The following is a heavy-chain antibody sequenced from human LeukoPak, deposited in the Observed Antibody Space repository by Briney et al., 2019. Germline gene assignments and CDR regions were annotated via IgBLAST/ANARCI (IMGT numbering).Heavy chain of an antibody. V-gene: IGHV3-23*01. Sequence: GGSLRLSCAASGFTFSSYAMSWVRQAPGKGLEWVSAISGGGGSTYYADSVKGRFTISRDNSKNTLYLQMSSLRAEDTAVYYCAKDGPKGRYFDWLTDYWGQGTLVTVSS. CDR3: AKDGPKGRYFDWLTDY. J-gene: IGHJ4*02. D-gene: IGHD3-9*01. CDR2: ISGGGGST. CDR1: GFTFSSYA.